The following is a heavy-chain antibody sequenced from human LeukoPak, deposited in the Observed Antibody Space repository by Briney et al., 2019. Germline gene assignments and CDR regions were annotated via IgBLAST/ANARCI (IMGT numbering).Heavy chain of an antibody. CDR2: VDPEDGET. V-gene: IGHV1-69-2*01. CDR1: GYTFTYYY. CDR3: ATDRGDYYGSSGYYYGGAFLY. J-gene: IGHJ4*02. D-gene: IGHD3-22*01. Sequence: ASVKISCKVSGYTFTYYYMHWVPQAPGKGLEWMGLVDPEDGETIYAQKFQGRVTMTEDTSTDTAYMELSSLRSEDTAVYYCATDRGDYYGSSGYYYGGAFLYWGQGTLVTVSS.